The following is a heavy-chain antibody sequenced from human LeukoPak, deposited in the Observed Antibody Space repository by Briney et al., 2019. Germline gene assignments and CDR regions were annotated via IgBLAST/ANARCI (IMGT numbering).Heavy chain of an antibody. CDR3: ARGSYVEMVPYYYYGMDV. D-gene: IGHD5-24*01. CDR1: GYTFTSYG. CDR2: ISAYNGNT. J-gene: IGHJ6*02. V-gene: IGHV1-18*01. Sequence: GGSVKVSCKASGYTFTSYGISWVRQAPGQGLEWMGWISAYNGNTNYAQKLQGRVTMTTDTSTSTAYMELRSLRSDDTAVYYCARGSYVEMVPYYYYGMDVWGQGTTVTVSS.